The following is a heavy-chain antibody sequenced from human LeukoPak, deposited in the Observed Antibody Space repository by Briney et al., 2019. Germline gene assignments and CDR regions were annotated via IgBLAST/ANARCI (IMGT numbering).Heavy chain of an antibody. CDR3: ARLMRRDGYNWDFDY. V-gene: IGHV5-51*01. CDR2: IYPGDSDT. CDR1: GYSFTSYW. D-gene: IGHD5-24*01. Sequence: GESLQISCKGSGYSFTSYWIGWVRQMPGKGLEWMGIIYPGDSDTRYSPSFQGQVTISADKSISTAYLQWSSLKASDTAMYYCARLMRRDGYNWDFDYWGQGTLVTVSS. J-gene: IGHJ4*02.